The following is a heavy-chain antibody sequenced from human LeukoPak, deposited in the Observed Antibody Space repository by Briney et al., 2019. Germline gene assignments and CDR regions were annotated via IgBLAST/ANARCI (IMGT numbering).Heavy chain of an antibody. CDR1: GYSFTNYW. J-gene: IGHJ4*02. CDR3: ARSGAVSGYYYFDY. CDR2: IYPGDSDT. V-gene: IGHV5-51*01. D-gene: IGHD6-19*01. Sequence: GESLKISCKGSGYSFTNYWIGWVRQMPGKSLEWMGIIYPGDSDTRYTPSFRGQVTISADKSISTAYLQWSSLKASDTAMYYCARSGAVSGYYYFDYWGQGTLVTVSS.